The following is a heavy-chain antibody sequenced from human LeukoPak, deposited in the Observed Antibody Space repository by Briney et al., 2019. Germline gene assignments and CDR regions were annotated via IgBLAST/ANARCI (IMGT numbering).Heavy chain of an antibody. J-gene: IGHJ1*01. D-gene: IGHD3-22*01. CDR3: AREDLYYYDSSGSEYFQH. V-gene: IGHV1-2*02. CDR1: GYTFTGYY. Sequence: GAPVKVSCKASGYTFTGYYMHWVRQAPGQGLEWMGWINPNSGGTNYAQKFQGRVTMTRDTSISTAYMELSRLRSDDTAVYYCAREDLYYYDSSGSEYFQHWGQGTLVTVSS. CDR2: INPNSGGT.